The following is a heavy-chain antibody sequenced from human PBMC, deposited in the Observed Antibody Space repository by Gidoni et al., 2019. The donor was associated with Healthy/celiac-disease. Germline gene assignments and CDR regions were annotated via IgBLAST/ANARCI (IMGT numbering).Heavy chain of an antibody. V-gene: IGHV3-21*01. CDR3: AREGRIAVAGTDYYGMDV. CDR2: ISSSGSDI. J-gene: IGHJ6*02. CDR1: GCTFRSYS. D-gene: IGHD6-19*01. Sequence: EVQLVASGGGLVKPGGSLRLACEASGCTFRSYSMIWVRKAPGKGLEWVSYISSSGSDIYYADSVQGRFTISRDNAKNSLYLQMNSLRAEDTAVYYCAREGRIAVAGTDYYGMDVWGQGTTVTVSS.